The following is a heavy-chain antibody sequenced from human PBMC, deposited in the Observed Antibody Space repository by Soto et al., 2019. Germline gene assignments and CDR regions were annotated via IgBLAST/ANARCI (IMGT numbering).Heavy chain of an antibody. Sequence: NCTVSGGSISSSSYYWGWIRQPPGKGLEWIGSIYYSGSTYYNPSLKSRVTISVDTSKNQFSLKLSSVTAADTAVYYCARDNILGILYGGMDVWGQGTTVTVS. CDR2: IYYSGST. V-gene: IGHV4-39*02. CDR3: ARDNILGILYGGMDV. CDR1: GGSISSSSYY. J-gene: IGHJ6*02. D-gene: IGHD3-3*01.